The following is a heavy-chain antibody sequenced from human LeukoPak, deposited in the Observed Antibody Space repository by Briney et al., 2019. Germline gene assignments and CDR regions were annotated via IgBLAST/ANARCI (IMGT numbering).Heavy chain of an antibody. CDR1: GGTFSSYA. Sequence: GASVKVSCKASGGTFSSYAISLVRQAPGQGLEWMGGIIPIFGTANYAQKFQGRVTITTDESTSTAYMELSSLRSEDTAVYYCARAVWLGYCTNGVCPLDYWGQGTLVTVSS. V-gene: IGHV1-69*05. CDR3: ARAVWLGYCTNGVCPLDY. J-gene: IGHJ4*02. CDR2: IIPIFGTA. D-gene: IGHD2-8*01.